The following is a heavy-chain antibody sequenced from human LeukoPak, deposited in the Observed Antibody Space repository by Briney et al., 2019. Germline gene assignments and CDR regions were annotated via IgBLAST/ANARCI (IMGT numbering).Heavy chain of an antibody. CDR2: INHSGST. D-gene: IGHD2-8*01. V-gene: IGHV4-34*01. CDR3: ARGLSGEVLMVYAILTSYGAFDI. CDR1: GGSFSGYY. J-gene: IGHJ3*02. Sequence: SETLSLTCAVYGGSFSGYYWSWIRQPPGKGLEWIGEINHSGSTNHNPSLKSRVTISVDTSKNQFSLKLSSVTAADTAVYYCARGLSGEVLMVYAILTSYGAFDIWGQGTMVTVSS.